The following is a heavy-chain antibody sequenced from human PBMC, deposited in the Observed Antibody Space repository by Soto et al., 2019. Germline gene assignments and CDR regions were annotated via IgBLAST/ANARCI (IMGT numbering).Heavy chain of an antibody. V-gene: IGHV3-23*01. CDR3: AKDPINDDFWSDEKANWFVP. D-gene: IGHD3-3*01. CDR2: ISGSGGST. Sequence: GGSLRLSCAASGFTFSSYAMSWVRQAPGKGLEWVSAISGSGGSTYYADSVKGRFTISRDNSKNTLYLQMNSLRAEDTAVYYCAKDPINDDFWSDEKANWFVPWGQGTLVTVSS. CDR1: GFTFSSYA. J-gene: IGHJ5*02.